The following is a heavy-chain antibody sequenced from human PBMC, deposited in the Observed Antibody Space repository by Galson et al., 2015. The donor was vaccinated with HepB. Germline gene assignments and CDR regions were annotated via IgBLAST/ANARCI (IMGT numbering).Heavy chain of an antibody. CDR1: GFTFSSYG. Sequence: SLRLSCAASGFTFSSYGMNWVRQAPGKGLEWVSLVSSSSGYIYYADSVKGRFTISRDNAKNSLYLQMNSLRAEDTAVYYCARGRNFDWSKPQYYFDSWGQGSLVTVSS. D-gene: IGHD3-9*01. CDR3: ARGRNFDWSKPQYYFDS. V-gene: IGHV3-21*01. J-gene: IGHJ4*02. CDR2: VSSSSGYI.